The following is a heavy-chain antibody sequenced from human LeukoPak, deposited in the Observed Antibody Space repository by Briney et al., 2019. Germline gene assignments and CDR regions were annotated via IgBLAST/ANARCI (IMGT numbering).Heavy chain of an antibody. CDR1: GFTFSSYW. V-gene: IGHV3-74*01. CDR2: INSDGSST. J-gene: IGHJ4*02. D-gene: IGHD4-23*01. Sequence: GGSLRLSCAASGFTFSSYWMHWVRQAPGKGLVWDSRINSDGSSTSYADSVRGRFTISRDNAKNTLYLQMNSLRAEDTAVYYCARDLADYGGNSMELDYWGQGTLVTVSS. CDR3: ARDLADYGGNSMELDY.